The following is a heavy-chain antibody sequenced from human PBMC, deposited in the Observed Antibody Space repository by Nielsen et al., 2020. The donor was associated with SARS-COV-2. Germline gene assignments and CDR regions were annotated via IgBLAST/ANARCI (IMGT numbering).Heavy chain of an antibody. Sequence: GESLKISCAASGFTFIKSAMHWVRQAPGQGLEWVATISHDGASRDYADSAKGRLTISRDNSKSTLYLQMSSLRPEDAAVYYCTKVLFSSSWQAPFDSWGQGTLVTVSS. CDR2: ISHDGASR. CDR1: GFTFIKSA. D-gene: IGHD6-13*01. V-gene: IGHV3-30-3*01. CDR3: TKVLFSSSWQAPFDS. J-gene: IGHJ4*02.